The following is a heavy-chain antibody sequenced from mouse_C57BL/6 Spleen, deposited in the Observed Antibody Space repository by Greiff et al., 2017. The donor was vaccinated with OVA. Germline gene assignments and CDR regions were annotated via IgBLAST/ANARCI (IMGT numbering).Heavy chain of an antibody. V-gene: IGHV1-64*01. Sequence: QVQLKQPGAELVKPGASVKLSCKASGYTFTSYWMHWVKQRPGQGLEWIGMIHPISGSTNYNEKFKSKATLTVDNSSSTASMQLTSLTSEDFAVYYSARDGAGFAYWGQGTLVTVSA. CDR1: GYTFTSYW. CDR3: ARDGAGFAY. J-gene: IGHJ3*01. CDR2: IHPISGST.